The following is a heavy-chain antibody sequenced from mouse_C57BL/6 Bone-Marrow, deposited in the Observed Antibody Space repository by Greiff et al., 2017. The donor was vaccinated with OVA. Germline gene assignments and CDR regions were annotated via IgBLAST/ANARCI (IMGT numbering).Heavy chain of an antibody. CDR1: GYAFSSYW. Sequence: VQLQQSGAELVKPGASVKISCKASGYAFSSYWMTWVKQRPGKGLEWIGQIYPGDGDTNYNGKFKGKATLTADKSSSTAYMQLSSLTSEDSAVYFCAMLPRGYWGQGTTLTVSS. V-gene: IGHV1-80*01. CDR2: IYPGDGDT. CDR3: AMLPRGY. J-gene: IGHJ2*01.